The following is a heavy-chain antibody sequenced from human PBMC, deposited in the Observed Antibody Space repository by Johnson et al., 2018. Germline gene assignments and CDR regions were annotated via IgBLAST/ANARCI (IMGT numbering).Heavy chain of an antibody. Sequence: QVQLVESGGGVVQPGRSLRLSCAASGFTFSSYGMHWVRQAPGKGLEWVAVISYDGSNKYYADSVKGRFTISRDNSKNTLYLQMNSLRAGDTAVYYCAKDSGTTVGTLAEYFQHGGQGTLVTVSS. J-gene: IGHJ1*01. V-gene: IGHV3-30*18. CDR3: AKDSGTTVGTLAEYFQH. D-gene: IGHD4-23*01. CDR2: ISYDGSNK. CDR1: GFTFSSYG.